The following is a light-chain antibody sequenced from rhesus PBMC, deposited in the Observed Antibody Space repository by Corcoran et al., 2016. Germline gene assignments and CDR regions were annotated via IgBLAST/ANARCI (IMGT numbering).Light chain of an antibody. V-gene: IGKV3-24*04. CDR3: QQSSNLWT. CDR2: GAS. Sequence: ETVVTQSPATLSLSPGERATLSCRASQSVGSYLAWYQQKPGQAPRLLIYGASSSATGIPDRFSGSGSGTDFTLTISSLEPEDVGVYYCQQSSNLWTFGQGTKVEIK. J-gene: IGKJ1*01. CDR1: QSVGSY.